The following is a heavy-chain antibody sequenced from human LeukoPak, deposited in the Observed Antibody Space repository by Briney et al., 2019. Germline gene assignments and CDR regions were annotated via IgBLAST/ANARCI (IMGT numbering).Heavy chain of an antibody. V-gene: IGHV3-48*04. Sequence: GGSLRLSCAASGFTFSSYSMNWVRQAPGKGLEWVSYISSSSSTIYYADSVKGRFTISRDNAKNSLYLQMNSLRAENTAVYYCARDPGSYYYYMYISGTGTTVTVSS. CDR2: ISSSSSTI. J-gene: IGHJ6*03. CDR3: ARDPGSYYYYMYI. CDR1: GFTFSSYS. D-gene: IGHD1-14*01.